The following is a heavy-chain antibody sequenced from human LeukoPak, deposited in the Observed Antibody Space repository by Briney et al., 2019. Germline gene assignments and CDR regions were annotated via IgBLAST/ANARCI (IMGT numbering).Heavy chain of an antibody. J-gene: IGHJ5*02. D-gene: IGHD6-6*01. CDR3: ASSSSPWGNNGFAP. CDR2: IYYSGNT. Sequence: SETLSLTCTVSGASISSGGYYWSWIRQHPGKGLEWIGYIYYSGNTYYNPSLQSRITMSVDTSKNLFSLKLSSMTAADTAVYYCASSSSPWGNNGFAPWGQGTLVTVSS. CDR1: GASISSGGYY. V-gene: IGHV4-31*03.